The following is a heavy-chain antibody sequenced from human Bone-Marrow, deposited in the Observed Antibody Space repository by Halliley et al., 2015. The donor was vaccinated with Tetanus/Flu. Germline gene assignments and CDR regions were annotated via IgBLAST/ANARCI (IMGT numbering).Heavy chain of an antibody. CDR1: GFNFNNYA. CDR2: VGGSGDSR. Sequence: SLRLSCAASGFNFNNYAMTWVRQAPGKGLEWVSGVGGSGDSRYYADSVKGRFTISRDNSKNTLYLQMSSLRAEDTAVYYCAKDRRSKGVYYYGLDVWGQGTTVTVSS. CDR3: AKDRRSKGVYYYGLDV. D-gene: IGHD2-15*01. J-gene: IGHJ6*02. V-gene: IGHV3-23*01.